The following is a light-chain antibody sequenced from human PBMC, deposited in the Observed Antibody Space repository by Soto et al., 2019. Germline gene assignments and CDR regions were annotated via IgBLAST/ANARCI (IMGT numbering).Light chain of an antibody. J-gene: IGLJ1*01. CDR1: SSDVGSYNL. Sequence: ALTQPASVSGSPGQSITISCTGTSSDVGSYNLVSWYQQHPGKAPKLMIYDVRNRPSGISNRFSGSKSGNTASLTISGLQAEDEADYYCSSYTTISTLYVFGTGTKVTVL. V-gene: IGLV2-14*02. CDR3: SSYTTISTLYV. CDR2: DVR.